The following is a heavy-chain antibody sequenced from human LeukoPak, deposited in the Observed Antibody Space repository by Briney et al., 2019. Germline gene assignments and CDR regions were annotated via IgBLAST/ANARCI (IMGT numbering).Heavy chain of an antibody. Sequence: GGSLRLSCAASGFTFNLYAMHWVRQAPGKGLEWVALMSYDGSNKYYTDSVKGRFSISRDNSKNTLYVQINNLRPEDTAVYYCARGDHYYDSSAFLDYWGRGTLVTVSS. CDR3: ARGDHYYDSSAFLDY. J-gene: IGHJ4*02. D-gene: IGHD3-22*01. CDR2: MSYDGSNK. CDR1: GFTFNLYA. V-gene: IGHV3-30*04.